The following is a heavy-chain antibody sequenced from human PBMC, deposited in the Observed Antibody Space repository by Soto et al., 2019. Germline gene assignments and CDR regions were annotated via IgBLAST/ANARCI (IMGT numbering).Heavy chain of an antibody. Sequence: PGGSLRLSCVTSVFTFSSHEMNLVRQAPGKGLECVSYINSRGTSMYYADSVKGRFTVSRDNAKNSMYLQMNSLRVEYTAIYYCVRHPDGVPRYNLEYWAQGAVVTLSS. CDR3: VRHPDGVPRYNLEY. V-gene: IGHV3-48*03. CDR2: INSRGTSM. CDR1: VFTFSSHE. D-gene: IGHD1-20*01. J-gene: IGHJ1*01.